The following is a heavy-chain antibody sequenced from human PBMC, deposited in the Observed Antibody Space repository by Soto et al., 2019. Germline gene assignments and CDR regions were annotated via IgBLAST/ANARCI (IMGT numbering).Heavy chain of an antibody. V-gene: IGHV3-21*01. J-gene: IGHJ3*02. D-gene: IGHD1-26*01. CDR2: ISSSSSYI. CDR3: ARDPFFLDQWELSPLPNDAFDI. CDR1: GFTFSSYS. Sequence: PGGSLRLSCAASGFTFSSYSMNWVRQAPGKGLEWVSSISSSSSYIYYADSVKGRFTISRDNAKNSLYLQMNSLRAEDTAVYYCARDPFFLDQWELSPLPNDAFDIWGQGTMVTVSS.